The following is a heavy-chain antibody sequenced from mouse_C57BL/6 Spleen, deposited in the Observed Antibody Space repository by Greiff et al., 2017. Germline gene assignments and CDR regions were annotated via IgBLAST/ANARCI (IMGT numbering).Heavy chain of an antibody. Sequence: VQLQQPGAELVMPGASVKLSCKASGYTFTSYWMHWVKQRPGQGLEWIGEIDPSDSYTNYNQKFKGKSTLTVDKSSSTAYMQLSSLTSEDSAVYYCARFLYDYDAMDYWGQGTSVTVSS. J-gene: IGHJ4*01. CDR2: IDPSDSYT. V-gene: IGHV1-69*01. CDR3: ARFLYDYDAMDY. CDR1: GYTFTSYW. D-gene: IGHD2-3*01.